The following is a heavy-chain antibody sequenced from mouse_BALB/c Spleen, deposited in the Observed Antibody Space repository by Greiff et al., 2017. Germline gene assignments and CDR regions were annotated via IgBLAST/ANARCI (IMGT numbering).Heavy chain of an antibody. CDR1: GFNIKDYY. J-gene: IGHJ4*01. Sequence: EVQLQESGAELVRSGASVKLSCTASGFNIKDYYMHWVKQRPEQGLEWIGWIDPENGDTEYAPKFQGKATMTADTSSNTAYLQLSSLTSEDTAVYYCNARLRRYYAMDYWGQGTSVTVSS. CDR3: NARLRRYYAMDY. D-gene: IGHD2-2*01. V-gene: IGHV14-4*02. CDR2: IDPENGDT.